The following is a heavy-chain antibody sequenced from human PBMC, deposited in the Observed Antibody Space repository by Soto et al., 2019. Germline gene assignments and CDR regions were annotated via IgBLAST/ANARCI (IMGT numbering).Heavy chain of an antibody. J-gene: IGHJ5*02. CDR2: VYYRGRS. CDR3: ARGKDRVFDP. CDR1: GGSVTNSSYY. D-gene: IGHD2-15*01. Sequence: PSETLSLTCTVSGGSVTNSSYYWGWIRQSPGKGLEWIGSVYYRGRSYSKSSVKSRVTISVDTSKNQFSLKLSSVTAADTAVYYCARGKDRVFDPWGQGTLVTVSS. V-gene: IGHV4-39*07.